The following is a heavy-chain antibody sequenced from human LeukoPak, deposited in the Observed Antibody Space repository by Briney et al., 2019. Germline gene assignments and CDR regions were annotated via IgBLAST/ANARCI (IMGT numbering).Heavy chain of an antibody. J-gene: IGHJ6*03. CDR2: IIPIFGTA. CDR3: ERGRTAGYYYYYYMDV. Sequence: ASVTVSCKASGGTFSSYAISWVRQAPGQGLEWMGGIIPIFGTANYAQKFQGRVTITTDESTSTAYMELSSLRSEDTAVYYCERGRTAGYYYYYYMDVWGKGTTVTVSS. CDR1: GGTFSSYA. V-gene: IGHV1-69*05. D-gene: IGHD3-10*01.